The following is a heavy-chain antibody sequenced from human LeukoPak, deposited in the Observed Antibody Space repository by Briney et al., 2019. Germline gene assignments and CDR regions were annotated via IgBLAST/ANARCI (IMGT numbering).Heavy chain of an antibody. Sequence: SETLSLTCTVSGGSISSYYWSWIRQPPGKGLEWIGYIYYSGSTNYNPSLKSRVTISVDTSKNQFSLKLSSVTPADTAVYYCARALEPDILTGYFMGYFDYWGQGTLVTVSS. D-gene: IGHD3-9*01. J-gene: IGHJ4*02. CDR1: GGSISSYY. CDR3: ARALEPDILTGYFMGYFDY. V-gene: IGHV4-59*08. CDR2: IYYSGST.